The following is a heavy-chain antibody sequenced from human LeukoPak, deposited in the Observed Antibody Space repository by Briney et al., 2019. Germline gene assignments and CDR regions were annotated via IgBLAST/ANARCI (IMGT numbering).Heavy chain of an antibody. CDR2: ISSNGGST. Sequence: GGSLRLSCSASGFTFSSYAMHWVRQAPGKGLEYVSSISSNGGSTYYADPVKGRFTISRDNSKNTRYLQMSSLRAEDTALYYCVKADYYDSSGYIHYFDYWGQGTLVTASS. J-gene: IGHJ4*02. D-gene: IGHD3-22*01. V-gene: IGHV3-64D*06. CDR3: VKADYYDSSGYIHYFDY. CDR1: GFTFSSYA.